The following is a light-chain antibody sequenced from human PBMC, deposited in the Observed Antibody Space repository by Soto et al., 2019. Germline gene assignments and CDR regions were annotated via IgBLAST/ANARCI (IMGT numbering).Light chain of an antibody. Sequence: DIPMTQSPSTLSASVGDRVTITCRASQSIGSWLAWYQQKPGKAPKVLIYDASSLESGVPSRFSGSGSGTEFTLTISRLQPDDFATYYCQQYNTYSWTFGQGTKVEIK. CDR2: DAS. CDR3: QQYNTYSWT. J-gene: IGKJ1*01. CDR1: QSIGSW. V-gene: IGKV1-5*01.